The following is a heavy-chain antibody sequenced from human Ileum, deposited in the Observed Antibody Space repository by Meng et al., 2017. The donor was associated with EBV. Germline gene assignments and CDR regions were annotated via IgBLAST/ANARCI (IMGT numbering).Heavy chain of an antibody. V-gene: IGHV4-34*01. J-gene: IGHJ4*02. D-gene: IGHD2-8*02. Sequence: QVQLQQWGAGLLKPWETLSLTCAVYGGSFSDYFWSWIRQPPGKGLEWIGEINHNGATNYNPSLNPSLKSRVTISVDTSKNQFSLKLSSVTAADTAVYYCARGGGVLTPLDYWGQGTLVTVSS. CDR2: INHNGAT. CDR3: ARGGGVLTPLDY. CDR1: GGSFSDYF.